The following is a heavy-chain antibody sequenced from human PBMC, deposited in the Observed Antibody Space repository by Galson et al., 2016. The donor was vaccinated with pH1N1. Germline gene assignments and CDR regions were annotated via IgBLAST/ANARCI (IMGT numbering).Heavy chain of an antibody. CDR1: GFTFDEYA. CDR3: EKDNLIFGVAGGMDV. D-gene: IGHD3-3*02. J-gene: IGHJ6*02. Sequence: SLRLSCAASGFTFDEYAMHWVRQAPGKGLEWVSLISWDGGNIFYADSVKGRFTIARDNSKNSLFLEMNSLRAEDSAVYYCEKDNLIFGVAGGMDVWGPGTTVTVSS. CDR2: ISWDGGNI. V-gene: IGHV3-43D*03.